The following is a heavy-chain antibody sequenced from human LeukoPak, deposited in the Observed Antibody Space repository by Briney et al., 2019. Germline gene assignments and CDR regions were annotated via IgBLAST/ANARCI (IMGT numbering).Heavy chain of an antibody. V-gene: IGHV3-23*01. CDR2: ITGSGDSGDRT. Sequence: GGSLRLSCAASEFTFSSYAMSWVRQAPGKGLEWVSAITGSGDSGDRTYYADSVKGRFTISRDNSKNTLYLQMNSLRAEDTAVYYCASGLKGLQGYSYYAMDVWGQGTTVTVSS. D-gene: IGHD5-24*01. CDR1: EFTFSSYA. J-gene: IGHJ6*02. CDR3: ASGLKGLQGYSYYAMDV.